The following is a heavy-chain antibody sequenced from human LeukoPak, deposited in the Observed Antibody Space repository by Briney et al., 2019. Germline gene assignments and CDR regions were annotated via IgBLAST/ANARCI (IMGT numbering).Heavy chain of an antibody. CDR1: GFTFSNAW. D-gene: IGHD6-13*01. CDR2: IKSKTDGGTT. Sequence: GGSLRLSCAASGFTFSNAWMSWVRQAPGKGLEWVGRIKSKTDGGTTDYAAPVKDRFTISRDDSKNTLYLQMNSLKTEDTAVYYCTTDQITYSSSSDYRGQGTLVTVSS. J-gene: IGHJ4*02. CDR3: TTDQITYSSSSDY. V-gene: IGHV3-15*01.